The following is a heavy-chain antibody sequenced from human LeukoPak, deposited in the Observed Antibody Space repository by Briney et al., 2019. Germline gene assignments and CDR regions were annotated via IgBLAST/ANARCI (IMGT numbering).Heavy chain of an antibody. D-gene: IGHD3-9*01. CDR1: GGSISSGGYY. V-gene: IGHV4-61*08. CDR3: ARGQDILTGYYDY. Sequence: NPSETLSLTCTVSGGSISSGGYYWSWIRQHPGKGLEWIGYIYYSGSTYYNPSLKSRVTISVDTSKNQFSLKLSSVTAADTAVYYCARGQDILTGYYDYWGQGTLVTVSS. CDR2: IYYSGST. J-gene: IGHJ4*02.